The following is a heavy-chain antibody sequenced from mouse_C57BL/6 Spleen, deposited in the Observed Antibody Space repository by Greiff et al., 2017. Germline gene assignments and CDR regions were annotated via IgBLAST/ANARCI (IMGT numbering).Heavy chain of an antibody. CDR1: GYAFSSSW. CDR2: IYPGDGDT. D-gene: IGHD2-4*01. V-gene: IGHV1-82*01. J-gene: IGHJ1*03. CDR3: ARSRSYYEYDGGYFDG. Sequence: VKLQQSGPELVKPGASVKISCKASGYAFSSSWMNWVKQRPGKGLEWIGRIYPGDGDTNYNGKFKGKATLTADKSSSTAYMQLSSLTSEDSAVYFCARSRSYYEYDGGYFDGWGTGTTVTVSS.